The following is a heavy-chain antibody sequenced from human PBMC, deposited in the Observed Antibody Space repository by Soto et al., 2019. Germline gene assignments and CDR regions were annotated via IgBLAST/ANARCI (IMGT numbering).Heavy chain of an antibody. CDR3: ARARYSRKFDGILY. CDR1: GYTFIDYY. J-gene: IGHJ4*02. CDR2: INPNSGGT. Sequence: QVRLVQSGAEVKKPGASVKVSCKASGYTFIDYYMHWVRQAPGQGLEWMGWINPNSGGTKYAQKFQGRVTMTRDTSKSTAYMDLSRLRSDDTAVYYCARARYSRKFDGILYWGQGTLVTVSS. D-gene: IGHD1-20*01. V-gene: IGHV1-2*02.